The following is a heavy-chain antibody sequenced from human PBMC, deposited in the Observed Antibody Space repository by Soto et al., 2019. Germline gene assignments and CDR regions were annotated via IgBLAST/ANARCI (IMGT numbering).Heavy chain of an antibody. Sequence: EVQLLESGGGLVQPGGSLRLSCAASGFTFTSNAMSWVRQAPGKGLEWVSAISGSGGSTYYADSVKGRFTISRDTSKNTLYLQMNTLRAEDTAVYYCARHSGYGVLGDYWGQGTLVTVSS. CDR2: ISGSGGST. CDR3: ARHSGYGVLGDY. V-gene: IGHV3-23*01. D-gene: IGHD5-12*01. J-gene: IGHJ4*02. CDR1: GFTFTSNA.